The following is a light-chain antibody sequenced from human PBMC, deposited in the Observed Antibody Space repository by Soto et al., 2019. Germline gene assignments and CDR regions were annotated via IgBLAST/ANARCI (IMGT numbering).Light chain of an antibody. CDR2: AAS. CDR3: QQLNSYPYT. J-gene: IGKJ2*01. CDR1: QDITSY. V-gene: IGKV1-9*01. Sequence: DLQLTQSPSFLSASVGDRVTITCRASQDITSYLAWYQRKPGEAPKLLIYAASTLQSGVPSRFSGSGSGTEFTLTISSLQPEDSATYYCQQLNSYPYTFGQGTKLEIK.